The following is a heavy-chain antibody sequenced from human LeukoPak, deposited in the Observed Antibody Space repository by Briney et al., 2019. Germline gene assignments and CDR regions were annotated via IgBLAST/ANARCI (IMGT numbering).Heavy chain of an antibody. CDR1: GFTFSSYS. CDR3: ASSGIVGATGVFY. J-gene: IGHJ4*02. V-gene: IGHV3-21*01. D-gene: IGHD1-26*01. CDR2: ISSSSSYI. Sequence: GGSLRLSCAASGFTFSSYSMNWVRQAPGKGLEWVSSISSSSSYIYYADSVKGRFTISRDNAKNSLYLQMNSLRAEDTAVYYCASSGIVGATGVFYWGQGTLVTVSS.